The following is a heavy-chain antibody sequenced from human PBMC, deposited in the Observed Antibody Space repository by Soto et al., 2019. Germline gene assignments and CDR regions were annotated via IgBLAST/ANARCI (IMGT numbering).Heavy chain of an antibody. CDR2: ISAHNGNT. CDR3: ARDVREISGAYYYYGMDV. V-gene: IGHV1-18*01. CDR1: GYTSCNYG. D-gene: IGHD2-15*01. J-gene: IGHJ6*02. Sequence: ASVNVSCKASGYTSCNYGVSWVRQAPGQKLEWMGWISAHNGNTKSAQKLQGRVTMTTDTSTSTAYMDLRSLRPDDTAVYYCARDVREISGAYYYYGMDVWGQGTTVTVSS.